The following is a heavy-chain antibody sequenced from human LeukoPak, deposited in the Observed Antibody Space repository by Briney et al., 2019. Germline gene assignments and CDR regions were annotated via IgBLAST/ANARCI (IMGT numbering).Heavy chain of an antibody. D-gene: IGHD6-13*01. Sequence: SGGSLRLSCAASGFTFDSYAMSWVRQAPGKGLEWVSAVSRFGGTTYYADSAKGRFTISRDNSNNTVYLQMNSLRVGDTALNYCVKHVGSRWSNNRFDPWGQGTLVTVS. J-gene: IGHJ5*02. CDR3: VKHVGSRWSNNRFDP. CDR1: GFTFDSYA. CDR2: VSRFGGTT. V-gene: IGHV3-23*01.